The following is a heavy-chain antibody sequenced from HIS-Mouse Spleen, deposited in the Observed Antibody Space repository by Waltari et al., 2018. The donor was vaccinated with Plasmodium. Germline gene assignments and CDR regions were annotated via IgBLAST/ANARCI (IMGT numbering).Heavy chain of an antibody. J-gene: IGHJ4*02. D-gene: IGHD5-18*01. V-gene: IGHV4-59*08. Sequence: QVQLQESGPGLVKPSETLSLTCTVYGGSISSYYWSWLRQPPGKGLEWIGYIYYSGSTNYNPSLKSRVTISVDTSKNQFSLKLSSVTAADTAVYYCARLRYSYGYFDYWGQGTLVTVSS. CDR3: ARLRYSYGYFDY. CDR1: GGSISSYY. CDR2: IYYSGST.